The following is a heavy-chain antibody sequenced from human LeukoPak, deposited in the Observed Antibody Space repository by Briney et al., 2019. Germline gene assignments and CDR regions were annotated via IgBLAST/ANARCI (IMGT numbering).Heavy chain of an antibody. D-gene: IGHD3-3*01. V-gene: IGHV4-61*02. Sequence: SETLSLTCTVSGGSISSGSYYWSWIRQPAGKGLEWIGRIYTSGSTNYNPSLKSRVTISIDTSKNQFSLKLSSVTAADTAVYYCARGPQPISAYPLYWGQGTLVTVSS. J-gene: IGHJ4*02. CDR2: IYTSGST. CDR1: GGSISSGSYY. CDR3: ARGPQPISAYPLY.